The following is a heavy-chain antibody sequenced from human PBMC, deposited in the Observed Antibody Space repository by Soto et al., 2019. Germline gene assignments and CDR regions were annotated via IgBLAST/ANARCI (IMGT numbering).Heavy chain of an antibody. Sequence: QVQLVQSGAEVKKPGASVKVSCKTSGYTFTNFGLSWVRQAPGQGLEWMGWISAYNGNTNYAQNVQGSVTMTTDTSTITAYMELRSLRADGTAVYYCARGGTAIDYWGQGALVTVSS. J-gene: IGHJ4*02. D-gene: IGHD2-21*02. CDR2: ISAYNGNT. V-gene: IGHV1-18*01. CDR1: GYTFTNFG. CDR3: ARGGTAIDY.